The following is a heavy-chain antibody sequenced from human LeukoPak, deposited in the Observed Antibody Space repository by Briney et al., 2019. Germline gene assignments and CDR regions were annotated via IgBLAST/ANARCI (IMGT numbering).Heavy chain of an antibody. D-gene: IGHD6-13*01. V-gene: IGHV4-34*01. CDR3: ARDHSSSWYVGYYYYYGRDV. Sequence: PSETLSLTCAVYGGSFSGYYWSWIRQPPGKGLEWIGEINHSGSTNYNPSLKSRVTISVDTSKNRFSLKLSSVTAADTAVYYCARDHSSSWYVGYYYYYGRDVWGQGPTVPVSS. CDR1: GGSFSGYY. J-gene: IGHJ6*02. CDR2: INHSGST.